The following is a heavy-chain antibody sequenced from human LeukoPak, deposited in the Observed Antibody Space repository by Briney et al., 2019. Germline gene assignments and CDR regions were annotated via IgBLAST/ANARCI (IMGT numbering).Heavy chain of an antibody. CDR2: ISSSGSTI. Sequence: GGSLRLSCAASGFTFSSYEMNWVRQAPGKGLEWVSYISSSGSTIYYADSVKGRFTISRDNAKNSLYLQVNSLRAEDTAVYYCARDLRHYDSSGYFDYWGQGTLVTVSS. V-gene: IGHV3-48*03. CDR1: GFTFSSYE. D-gene: IGHD3-22*01. CDR3: ARDLRHYDSSGYFDY. J-gene: IGHJ4*02.